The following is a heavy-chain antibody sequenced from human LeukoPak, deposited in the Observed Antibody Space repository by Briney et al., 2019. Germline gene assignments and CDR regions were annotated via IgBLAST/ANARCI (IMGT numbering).Heavy chain of an antibody. CDR1: GFTFGDYA. D-gene: IGHD4-11*01. Sequence: PGGSLRLSCTASGFTFGDYAMSWVRQAPGKGLEWVGFIGSKASGGTTEYTASVKGRFTISRDDSKSIAYLQMNSLITEDTAIYYCTRGYSIDYWGQGTQVTVSS. J-gene: IGHJ4*02. CDR3: TRGYSIDY. V-gene: IGHV3-49*04. CDR2: IGSKASGGTT.